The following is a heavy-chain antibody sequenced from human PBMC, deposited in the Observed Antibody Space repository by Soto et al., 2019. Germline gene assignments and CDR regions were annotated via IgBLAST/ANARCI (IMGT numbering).Heavy chain of an antibody. J-gene: IGHJ4*02. CDR3: AREYYYDSSGYRALDY. V-gene: IGHV1-69*13. D-gene: IGHD3-22*01. CDR2: IIPIFGTA. CDR1: GGTFSSYA. Sequence: SVKVSCKASGGTFSSYAISWVRQAPGQGLEWMGGIIPIFGTANYAQKFQGRVTITADESTSTAYMELSSLRSEDTAVYYCAREYYYDSSGYRALDYWGQGTLVPVSS.